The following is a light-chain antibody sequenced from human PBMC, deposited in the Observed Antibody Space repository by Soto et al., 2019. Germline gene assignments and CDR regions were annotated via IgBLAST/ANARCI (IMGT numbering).Light chain of an antibody. CDR2: KAS. V-gene: IGKV1-5*03. CDR1: QSISSW. J-gene: IGKJ1*01. CDR3: QQYKSPPWT. Sequence: DSQMTQSPSTLSASVGDRVTITCRASQSISSWLAWYQHKPGKAPQLLISKASILETGVPSRFSGSGSGTEFTLTISSLQPDDFATYYCQQYKSPPWTFGQGTKVDIK.